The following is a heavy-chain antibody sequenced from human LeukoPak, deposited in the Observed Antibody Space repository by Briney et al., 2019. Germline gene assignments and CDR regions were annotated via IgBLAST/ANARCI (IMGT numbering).Heavy chain of an antibody. Sequence: GGSLRLSCAASGFTFSSYSVTWVRQAPGKGLEWVSSISSSSSYIYYADSVKGRFTISRDNAKNSLYLQMNSLRAEDTAVYYCASPTVVTTAQGDYWGQGTLVTVSS. V-gene: IGHV3-21*01. CDR2: ISSSSSYI. CDR3: ASPTVVTTAQGDY. CDR1: GFTFSSYS. D-gene: IGHD4-23*01. J-gene: IGHJ4*02.